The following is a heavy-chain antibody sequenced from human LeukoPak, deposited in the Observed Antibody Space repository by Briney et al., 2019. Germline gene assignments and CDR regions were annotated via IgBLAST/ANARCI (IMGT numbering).Heavy chain of an antibody. CDR1: GYTFTGYY. D-gene: IGHD4-17*01. CDR2: INPISGDT. J-gene: IGHJ4*02. Sequence: ASVKVPCKSSGYTFTGYYMHWVRQAPGQGLEWMGFINPISGDTNYAQNFQGRVTMTRDTSISAAYMELSSLRSDDTAVYYCTRESRYGDNYFDYWGQGTLVTVSS. CDR3: TRESRYGDNYFDY. V-gene: IGHV1-2*02.